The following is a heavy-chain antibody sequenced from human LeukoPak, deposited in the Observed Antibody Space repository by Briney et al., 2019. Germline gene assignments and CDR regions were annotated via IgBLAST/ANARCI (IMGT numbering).Heavy chain of an antibody. CDR2: IYPGDSDT. J-gene: IGHJ6*03. CDR1: GYTFRIYW. V-gene: IGHV5-51*01. CDR3: ARNGYSYGGYYYYYMDV. D-gene: IGHD5-18*01. Sequence: GESLKISCKGSGYTFRIYWIARVRQMPGKGLEWMGTIYPGDSDTRYSPSFQGQVTISADESISTAYLQWSSLKASDTAMYYCARNGYSYGGYYYYYMDVWGKGTTVTVSS.